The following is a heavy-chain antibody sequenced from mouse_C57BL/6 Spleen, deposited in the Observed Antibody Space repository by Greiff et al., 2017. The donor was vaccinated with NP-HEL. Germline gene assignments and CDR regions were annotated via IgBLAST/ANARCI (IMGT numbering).Heavy chain of an antibody. D-gene: IGHD2-4*01. J-gene: IGHJ4*01. CDR1: GFTFSSYA. CDR2: ISSGGDYI. Sequence: EVQLVESGEGLVKPGGSLKLSCAASGFTFSSYAMSWVRQTPEKRLEWVAYISSGGDYIYYADTVKGRFTISRDNARNTLYLQMSSLKSEDTAMYYCTRDDYLFYAMDYWGQGTSVTVSS. V-gene: IGHV5-9-1*02. CDR3: TRDDYLFYAMDY.